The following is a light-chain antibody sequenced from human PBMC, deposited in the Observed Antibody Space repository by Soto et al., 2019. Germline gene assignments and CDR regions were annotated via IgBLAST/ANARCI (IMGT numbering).Light chain of an antibody. CDR1: SSDVGGYNY. Sequence: ALTQPASVSGSPVQSITISCTGTSSDVGGYNYVSWYQQHPGKAPKLMIYDVSNRPSGVSNRFSGSKSGNTASLTISGLQAEDEADYYCRSYTSSSSLCVFGPGTKVTVL. J-gene: IGLJ1*01. CDR3: RSYTSSSSLCV. CDR2: DVS. V-gene: IGLV2-14*01.